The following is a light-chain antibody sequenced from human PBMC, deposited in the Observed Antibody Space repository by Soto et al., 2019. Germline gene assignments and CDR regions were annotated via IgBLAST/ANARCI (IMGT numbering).Light chain of an antibody. V-gene: IGKV1-39*01. CDR1: QRIDFY. Sequence: DIQMTQSPSSLSASVGDRVTITCRASQRIDFYLNWYQQRPRKAPNLLIYGASSLQSGVPSRFRGSGSGADFTLTVSSLQPEDSATYHSQETYRIRLTFVPGTTVDV. J-gene: IGKJ3*01. CDR2: GAS. CDR3: QETYRIRLT.